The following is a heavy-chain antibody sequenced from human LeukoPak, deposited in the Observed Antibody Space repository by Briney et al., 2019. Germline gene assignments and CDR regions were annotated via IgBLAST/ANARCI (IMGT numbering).Heavy chain of an antibody. CDR3: ARSGHCSGTSCYGEGIDF. D-gene: IGHD2-2*01. V-gene: IGHV1-18*04. CDR1: GYTFTSYY. J-gene: IGHJ4*02. CDR2: ISGYNGNT. Sequence: ASVKVSCKASGYTFTSYYMHWVRQAPGQGLEWMGWISGYNGNTADAQIFQGRVTMTTDTSTSTAYMELRSQRSDDTAVYYCARSGHCSGTSCYGEGIDFWGQGTLVTVSS.